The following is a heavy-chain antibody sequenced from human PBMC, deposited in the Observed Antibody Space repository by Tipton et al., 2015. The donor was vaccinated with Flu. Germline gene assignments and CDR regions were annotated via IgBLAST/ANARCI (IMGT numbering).Heavy chain of an antibody. Sequence: LSLTCAASGFTFSDYWMAWVRQAPGKGLEWVAFIRHDESDKYYADSVKGRFSISRDNSKNALYLLINSLRDEDTAVYYCAKDGWDTSGWYPFDYWGQGTLVTVSS. CDR1: GFTFSDYW. CDR3: AKDGWDTSGWYPFDY. J-gene: IGHJ4*02. CDR2: IRHDESDK. D-gene: IGHD6-19*01. V-gene: IGHV3-30*02.